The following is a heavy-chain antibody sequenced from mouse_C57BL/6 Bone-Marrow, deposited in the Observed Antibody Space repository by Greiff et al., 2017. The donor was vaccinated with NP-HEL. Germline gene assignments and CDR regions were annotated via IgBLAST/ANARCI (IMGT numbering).Heavy chain of an antibody. CDR2: ISSGSSTN. CDR1: GFTFSDYG. CDR3: ARPYYGKDYYAMDY. V-gene: IGHV5-17*01. J-gene: IGHJ4*01. D-gene: IGHD2-1*01. Sequence: EVQLQESGGGLVKPGGSLKLSCAASGFTFSDYGMHWARQAPEKGLEWVAYISSGSSTNYYADTVKGRFTISRDNAKNTLFLQMTSLRSEDTAMYYCARPYYGKDYYAMDYWGQGTSVTVSS.